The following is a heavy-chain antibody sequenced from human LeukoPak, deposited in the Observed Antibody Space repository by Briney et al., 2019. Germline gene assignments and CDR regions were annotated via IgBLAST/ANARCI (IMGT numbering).Heavy chain of an antibody. Sequence: SETLSLTCTVSGGSISNNYWTWIRQPPGKGLEYIGYIYYTGGTNYNPSLKSRVTISVDTSKNQFSLKLSSVTAADTAVYFCVKYGGSGWVIDYWGQGTLVTVSS. CDR2: IYYTGGT. J-gene: IGHJ4*02. D-gene: IGHD6-19*01. CDR3: VKYGGSGWVIDY. CDR1: GGSISNNY. V-gene: IGHV4-59*08.